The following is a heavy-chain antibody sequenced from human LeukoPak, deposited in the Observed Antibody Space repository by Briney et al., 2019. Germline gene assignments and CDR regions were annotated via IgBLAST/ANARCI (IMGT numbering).Heavy chain of an antibody. D-gene: IGHD3-10*01. V-gene: IGHV4-38-2*02. CDR3: ARVVAVTMVRGAIDY. CDR1: VYSISSGYY. J-gene: IGHJ4*02. Sequence: SETLSLTCTVSVYSISSGYYWGWIRQPPGKGLEWIGSIYHSGSTYYNPSLKSRVTISVDTSKNQFSLKLSSVTAADTAVYYCARVVAVTMVRGAIDYWGQGTLVTVSS. CDR2: IYHSGST.